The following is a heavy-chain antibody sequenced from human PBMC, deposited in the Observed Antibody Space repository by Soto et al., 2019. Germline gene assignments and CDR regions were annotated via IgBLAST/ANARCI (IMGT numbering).Heavy chain of an antibody. D-gene: IGHD4-17*01. J-gene: IGHJ4*02. CDR3: ARARGLYGDYPADY. CDR1: GFTFSSYA. V-gene: IGHV3-23*01. Sequence: EVQLLESGGGLVQPGGSLRLSCAASGFTFSSYAMSWVRQAPGKGLEWVSAISGSGGSTYYADSVKGRFTISRDNSKNTLELQMNSLRAEDTAVHYCARARGLYGDYPADYWGQGTLVTVSS. CDR2: ISGSGGST.